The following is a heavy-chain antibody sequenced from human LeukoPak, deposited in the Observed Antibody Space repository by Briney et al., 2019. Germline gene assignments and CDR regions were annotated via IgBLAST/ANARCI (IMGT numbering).Heavy chain of an antibody. V-gene: IGHV4-59*08. CDR2: IYYSGST. CDR3: ARRYCSGSSCYSAFDY. CDR1: GGSISNYY. J-gene: IGHJ4*02. Sequence: SETLSLTCTVSGGSISNYYWSWLRQPPGEGLEWLGYIYYSGSTNYNPSLKSRLTMSVDTSKNQFSLKLSSVTAADTAVYYCARRYCSGSSCYSAFDYWGQGTLVTVSS. D-gene: IGHD2-15*01.